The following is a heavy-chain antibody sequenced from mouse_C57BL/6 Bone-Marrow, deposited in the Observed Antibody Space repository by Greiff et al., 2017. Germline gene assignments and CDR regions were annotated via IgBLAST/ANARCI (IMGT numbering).Heavy chain of an antibody. J-gene: IGHJ4*01. CDR1: GYTFTSYG. V-gene: IGHV1-81*01. CDR2: IYPRSGNT. D-gene: IGHD1-1*01. Sequence: QVQLQQSGAELARPGASVKLSCKASGYTFTSYGISWVKQRTGQGLEWIGEIYPRSGNTYYNEKFKGKATLTADKSSSTAYMELRSLTSEDSAVYFCARRVQETDYYGSYYYAMDYWGQGTSVTVSS. CDR3: ARRVQETDYYGSYYYAMDY.